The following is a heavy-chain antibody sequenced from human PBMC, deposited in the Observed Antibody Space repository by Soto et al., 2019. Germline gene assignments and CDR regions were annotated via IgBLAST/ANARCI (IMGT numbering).Heavy chain of an antibody. V-gene: IGHV5-51*01. CDR1: GYSFTSYW. D-gene: IGHD3-22*01. Sequence: EVQLVPSGAEVKKPGESLKISCKGSGYSFTSYWIGWVRQMPGKGLEWMGIIYPGDSDTRYSPSFQGQVTISADKSISTAYLQWSSLKASDTAMYYCARGVTYYYDSSGWYFDLWGRGTLVTVSS. J-gene: IGHJ2*01. CDR3: ARGVTYYYDSSGWYFDL. CDR2: IYPGDSDT.